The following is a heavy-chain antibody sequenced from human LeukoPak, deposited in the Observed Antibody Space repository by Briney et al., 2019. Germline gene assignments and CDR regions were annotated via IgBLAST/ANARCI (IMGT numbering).Heavy chain of an antibody. CDR3: ARGRYYDSGGYDEAFDI. CDR1: DYTFSSYG. CDR2: ISGYNGNT. D-gene: IGHD3-22*01. J-gene: IGHJ3*02. Sequence: SVKVSCKASDYTFSSYGISWVRQAPGQGLEWMGWISGYNGNTKYAQNLQGRVTMTADTSTTTAYMELRSLRSDDTAVYYCARGRYYDSGGYDEAFDIWGQGTAVTVSS. V-gene: IGHV1-18*01.